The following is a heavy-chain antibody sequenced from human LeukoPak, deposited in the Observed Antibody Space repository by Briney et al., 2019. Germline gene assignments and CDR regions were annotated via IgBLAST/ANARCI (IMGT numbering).Heavy chain of an antibody. CDR1: GFTFSFYS. D-gene: IGHD3-3*01. CDR3: ARGLGGFWSGYPPSYMDV. V-gene: IGHV3-48*04. Sequence: GGSLRLSCAGSGFTFSFYSLNWVRQAPGRGLEWVSYISSSGSTIYYADSVKGRFTISRDNAKNSLYLQMNSLRAEDTAVYYCARGLGGFWSGYPPSYMDVWGKGTTVTVSS. CDR2: ISSSGSTI. J-gene: IGHJ6*03.